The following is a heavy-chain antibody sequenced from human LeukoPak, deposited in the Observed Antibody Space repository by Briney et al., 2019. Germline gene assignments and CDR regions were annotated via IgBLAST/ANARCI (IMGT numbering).Heavy chain of an antibody. CDR1: GFTFSSYA. Sequence: GGSLRLSCAASGFTFSSYAMSWVRQAPGKGLEWVSAISGSGGSTYYADSVKGRFTISRDNSKNTLYLQMNSLRAEDTAVYYCAKAGQIVVVPAAIGMVRPNQQVDYWGQGTLVTVSS. CDR2: ISGSGGST. CDR3: AKAGQIVVVPAAIGMVRPNQQVDY. J-gene: IGHJ4*02. V-gene: IGHV3-23*01. D-gene: IGHD2-2*01.